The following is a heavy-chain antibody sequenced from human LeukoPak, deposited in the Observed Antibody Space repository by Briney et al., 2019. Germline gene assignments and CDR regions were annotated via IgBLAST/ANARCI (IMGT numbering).Heavy chain of an antibody. Sequence: GGSLRLSCAASGFTSISYEMNWFRRAPGKEVVWVSYISSSGSTIYYADSVKGRFTISRDNAKNSLYLQMNSLRAEDTAAYYCVRDMYYGSGVFDYWGQGTLVTVSS. CDR3: VRDMYYGSGVFDY. CDR2: ISSSGSTI. V-gene: IGHV3-48*03. CDR1: GFTSISYE. D-gene: IGHD3-10*01. J-gene: IGHJ4*02.